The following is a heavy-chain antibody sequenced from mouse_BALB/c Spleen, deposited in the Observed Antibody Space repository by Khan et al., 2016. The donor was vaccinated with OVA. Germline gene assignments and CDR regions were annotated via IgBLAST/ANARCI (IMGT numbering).Heavy chain of an antibody. V-gene: IGHV7-3*02. CDR3: TRETVVDIYWYFDV. CDR1: GFTFTAYY. D-gene: IGHD1-1*01. Sequence: EVELVESGGGSVQPGGSLRLSCATSGFTFTAYYMSWVRQPPGKALEWLGFIRNKANGYTTEYSASVKGRFTISRDNSQSVLYLQLNTLRAEDSATYYCTRETVVDIYWYFDVWGAGTTVTVSS. CDR2: IRNKANGYTT. J-gene: IGHJ1*01.